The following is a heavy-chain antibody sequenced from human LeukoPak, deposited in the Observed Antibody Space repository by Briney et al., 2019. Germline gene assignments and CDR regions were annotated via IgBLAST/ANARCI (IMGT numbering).Heavy chain of an antibody. D-gene: IGHD6-19*01. CDR2: IYYSGST. Sequence: SETLSLTCTVSGGSISSYYWSWIRQPPGKGLEWIGYIYYSGSTNYNPSLKSRVTISVDTSKNQFSLKLSSVTAADTAVYYCARGGYSSGWYPNYFYFDYWSQGTLVTVSS. J-gene: IGHJ4*02. V-gene: IGHV4-59*01. CDR3: ARGGYSSGWYPNYFYFDY. CDR1: GGSISSYY.